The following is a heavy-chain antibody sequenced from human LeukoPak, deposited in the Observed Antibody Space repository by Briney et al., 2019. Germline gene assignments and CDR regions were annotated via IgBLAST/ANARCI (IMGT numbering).Heavy chain of an antibody. V-gene: IGHV1-24*01. CDR2: FDPEDFET. CDR1: GSSLTDFS. J-gene: IGHJ3*02. Sequence: ASVKVSCKVSGSSLTDFSIHWVRQAPGKGPEWMGGFDPEDFETVYARKFQGRVTMTEDTSTDTAYIDLGSLTSEDTAVYYCAADRGITMASDAFNIWGQGTMVTVSS. CDR3: AADRGITMASDAFNI. D-gene: IGHD3-10*01.